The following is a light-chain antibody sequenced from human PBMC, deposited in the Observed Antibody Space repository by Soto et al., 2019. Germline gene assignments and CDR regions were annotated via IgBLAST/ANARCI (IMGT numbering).Light chain of an antibody. CDR2: DAS. J-gene: IGKJ3*01. CDR3: QQYANLPT. Sequence: DIQMTQSPSSLSASVGDRVTITCQASQDISNYLNWYQQKPGKAPKLLIYDASNLETGVPSRFSGSGSGADFTSTISSLQPEDIATYYCQQYANLPTFGPGTKVVIK. V-gene: IGKV1-33*01. CDR1: QDISNY.